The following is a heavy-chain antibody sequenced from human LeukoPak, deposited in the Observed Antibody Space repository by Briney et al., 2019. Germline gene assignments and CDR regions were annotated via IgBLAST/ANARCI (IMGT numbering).Heavy chain of an antibody. CDR1: GASLSHYH. J-gene: IGHJ4*02. Sequence: SETLSLTCAVSGASLSHYHWNWFRQPPGKGLEWIASVFDNEDANYNASLESRVTISLDTSKSHVSLRLTSVTAADTAVYFCAKGETVTTSPFDYWGQGILVTVSS. D-gene: IGHD4-17*01. CDR2: VFDNEDA. CDR3: AKGETVTTSPFDY. V-gene: IGHV4-59*01.